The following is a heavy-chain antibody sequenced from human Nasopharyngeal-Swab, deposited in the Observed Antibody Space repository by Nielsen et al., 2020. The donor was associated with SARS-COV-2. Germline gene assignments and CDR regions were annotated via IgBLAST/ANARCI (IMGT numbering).Heavy chain of an antibody. CDR1: GYTFPNYG. CDR3: ARGPSGWGAYSDY. Sequence: ASVKVSCKASGYTFPNYGIFWVRQAPGQGLECMGWISPYNGNTNYAQTVQGRVTMTTDTSTTTAYMELRSLRSDDTAVYYCARGPSGWGAYSDYWGQGTLVTVSS. V-gene: IGHV1-18*01. D-gene: IGHD6-19*01. CDR2: ISPYNGNT. J-gene: IGHJ4*02.